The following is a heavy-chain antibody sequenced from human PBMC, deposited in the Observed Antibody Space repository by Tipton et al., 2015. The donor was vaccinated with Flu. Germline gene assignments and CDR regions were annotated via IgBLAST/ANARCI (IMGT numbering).Heavy chain of an antibody. J-gene: IGHJ4*02. CDR2: IYYSGST. V-gene: IGHV4-39*07. CDR3: ARQKGGISSGYYYYFDY. CDR1: GDAISSSLYY. Sequence: LRLSCTVSGDAISSSLYYWGWIRQPPGEGLEWIGSIYYSGSTHYNSSLESRVTISLDTSKKQFSLKLSSVTGADTAVYYCARQKGGISSGYYYYFDYWGQGTLVTVSS. D-gene: IGHD3-22*01.